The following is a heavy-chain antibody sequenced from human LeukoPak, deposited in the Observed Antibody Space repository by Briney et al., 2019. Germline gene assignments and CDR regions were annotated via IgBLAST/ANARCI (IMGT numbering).Heavy chain of an antibody. Sequence: PSETLSLTCTVSGGSISSYYWSWIRQPPWKGLEWIGYIYYSGSTNYNPSLKSRVTISVDTSKNQFSLKLSSVTAADTAVYYCARHRGWFREFYFDYWGQGTLVTVSA. CDR1: GGSISSYY. CDR3: ARHRGWFREFYFDY. CDR2: IYYSGST. J-gene: IGHJ4*02. V-gene: IGHV4-59*08. D-gene: IGHD3-10*01.